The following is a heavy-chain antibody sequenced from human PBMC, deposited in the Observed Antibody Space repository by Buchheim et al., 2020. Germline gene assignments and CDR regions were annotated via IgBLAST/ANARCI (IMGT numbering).Heavy chain of an antibody. CDR2: IYYSGST. CDR1: GGSISSGGYY. D-gene: IGHD3-3*01. V-gene: IGHV4-31*03. J-gene: IGHJ4*02. CDR3: ARGDMDAIFGVVIDIEFDY. Sequence: QVQLQESGPGLVKPSQTLSLTCTVSGGSISSGGYYWSWIRQHPGKGLEWIGYIYYSGSTYYNPSLKSRVTISVDTSKNQFFLKLSSVTAADTAVYYCARGDMDAIFGVVIDIEFDYWGQGTL.